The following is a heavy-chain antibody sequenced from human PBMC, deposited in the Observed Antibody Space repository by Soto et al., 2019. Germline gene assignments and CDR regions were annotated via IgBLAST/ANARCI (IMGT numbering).Heavy chain of an antibody. D-gene: IGHD3-16*01. Sequence: NPSETLSLTCTVSGTSITIFYWNWIRQPPGKRLEWIGSIYYTGSTNYNPSLKSRVTMSIDTSKNQLSLKLNSVTAADTAVYYCARGYYDGRHGMDVWGQGTTVTVSS. CDR3: ARGYYDGRHGMDV. CDR1: GTSITIFY. J-gene: IGHJ6*02. CDR2: IYYTGST. V-gene: IGHV4-59*01.